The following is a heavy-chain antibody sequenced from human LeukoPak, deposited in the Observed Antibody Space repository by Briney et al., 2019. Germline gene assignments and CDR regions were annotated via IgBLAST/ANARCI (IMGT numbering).Heavy chain of an antibody. Sequence: PSETLSLTCAVSGGSISSGGYSWSWIRQPPGKGLEWIGYIYHSGSTYYNPSLKSRVTISVDRSKNQFPLKLSSVTAADTAVYYCARSLWFGELLGWFDPWGQGTLVTVSS. V-gene: IGHV4-30-2*01. J-gene: IGHJ5*02. CDR1: GGSISSGGYS. CDR2: IYHSGST. CDR3: ARSLWFGELLGWFDP. D-gene: IGHD3-10*01.